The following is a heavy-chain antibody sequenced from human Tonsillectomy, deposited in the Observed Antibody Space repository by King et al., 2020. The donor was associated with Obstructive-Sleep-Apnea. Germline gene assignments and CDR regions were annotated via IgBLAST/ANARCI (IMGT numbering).Heavy chain of an antibody. CDR2: ISWDGAIT. V-gene: IGHV3-43*01. CDR3: AKDMRGTTMYYFYYGMDV. CDR1: GFTFDDYT. D-gene: IGHD4-17*01. Sequence: VQLVESGGVVVQPGGSLRLSCAASGFTFDDYTMHWVRQAPGKGLEWVSLISWDGAITYYADSVKGRVTISRDNSNNSLYLQMNSLRTEDTALYYCAKDMRGTTMYYFYYGMDVWGQGTTVTVSS. J-gene: IGHJ6*02.